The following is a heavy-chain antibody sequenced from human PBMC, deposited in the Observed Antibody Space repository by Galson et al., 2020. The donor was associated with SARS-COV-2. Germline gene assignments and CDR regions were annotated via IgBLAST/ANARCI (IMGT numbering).Heavy chain of an antibody. CDR2: VSYSGAT. CDR1: GGSVSRGRYY. CDR3: ARDHPYFYDGGGYASNGRDV. Sequence: ASETLSLTCTVSGGSVSRGRYYWTWIRQPPGKGLEWIGYVSYSGATSYNPSLKSRVTISVDTSKNHFSLELNSVTAADTAVYYCARDHPYFYDGGGYASNGRDVWGQGTTVTVSS. J-gene: IGHJ6*02. V-gene: IGHV4-61*03. D-gene: IGHD3-22*01.